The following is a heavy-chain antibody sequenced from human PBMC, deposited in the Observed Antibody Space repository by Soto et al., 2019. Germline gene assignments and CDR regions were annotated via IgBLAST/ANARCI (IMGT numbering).Heavy chain of an antibody. V-gene: IGHV3-23*01. CDR2: ITGSEDRT. CDR3: ARDLRFVDLHYYFDS. Sequence: PVGSLRLSCAASGFSLRDHALSWVRQAAGGGLEWGSGITGSEDRTNYADSVKGRFTISRDNVRSTLLLMMNNLKSEDTAVYYCARDLRFVDLHYYFDSWGQGTLVTVSS. CDR1: GFSLRDHA. D-gene: IGHD2-21*01. J-gene: IGHJ4*02.